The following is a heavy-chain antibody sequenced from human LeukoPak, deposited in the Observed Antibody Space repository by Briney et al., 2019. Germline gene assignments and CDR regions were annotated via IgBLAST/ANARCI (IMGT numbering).Heavy chain of an antibody. CDR2: TYYRSKWYN. CDR3: ARDQYYGSGSYLSAFDI. Sequence: QTLSLTCAISGDSVSSNSAAWNWIRQSPSRGLEWLGRTYYRSKWYNDYAVSVKSRITINPDTSKNQFSLQLNSVTPEDTAVYYCARDQYYGSGSYLSAFDIWGQGTMVAVSS. V-gene: IGHV6-1*01. CDR1: GDSVSSNSAA. J-gene: IGHJ3*02. D-gene: IGHD3-10*01.